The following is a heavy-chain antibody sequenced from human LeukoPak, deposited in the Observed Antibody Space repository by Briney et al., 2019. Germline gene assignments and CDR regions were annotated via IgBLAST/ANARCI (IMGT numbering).Heavy chain of an antibody. J-gene: IGHJ5*02. CDR2: ISSNGGST. V-gene: IGHV3-64*01. CDR1: GFTFSSYA. Sequence: GGSLRLSCAAPGFTFSSYAMHWVRQAPGKGLEYVSAISSNGGSTYYANSVKGRFTISRDNSKNTLYLQMGSLRAEDMAVYYCARRSDRYYYDPWGQGTLVTVSS. D-gene: IGHD3-22*01. CDR3: ARRSDRYYYDP.